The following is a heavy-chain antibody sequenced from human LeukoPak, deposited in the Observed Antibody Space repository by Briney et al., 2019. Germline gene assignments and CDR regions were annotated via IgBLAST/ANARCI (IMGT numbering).Heavy chain of an antibody. CDR1: GYSFTSHY. D-gene: IGHD3-10*01. J-gene: IGHJ4*02. CDR3: ARLDDGSGSYYLFDY. Sequence: ASVKVSCKASGYSFTSHYMHWVRQAPGQGLEWMGWINPNSGGTNYAQKVQGRVTITRDTSISTAYMELSRLRSDDTAVYYCARLDDGSGSYYLFDYWGQGTLVTVSS. V-gene: IGHV1-2*02. CDR2: INPNSGGT.